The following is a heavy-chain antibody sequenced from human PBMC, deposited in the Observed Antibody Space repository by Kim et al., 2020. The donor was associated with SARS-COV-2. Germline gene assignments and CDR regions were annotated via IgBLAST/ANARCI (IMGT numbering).Heavy chain of an antibody. D-gene: IGHD2-15*01. Sequence: GGSLRLSCAASGFTFSSYAMHWVRQAPGKGLEWVAVISYDGSNKYYADSVKGRFTISRDNSKNTLYLQMNSLRAEDTAVYYCARGEFEVAGLYYYYGMDVWGQETTVTVSS. J-gene: IGHJ6*02. CDR1: GFTFSSYA. CDR3: ARGEFEVAGLYYYYGMDV. CDR2: ISYDGSNK. V-gene: IGHV3-30-3*01.